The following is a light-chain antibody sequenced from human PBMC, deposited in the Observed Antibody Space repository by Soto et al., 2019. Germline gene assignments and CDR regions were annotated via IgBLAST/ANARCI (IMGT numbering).Light chain of an antibody. J-gene: IGLJ2*01. CDR1: SSDVGGYNY. Sequence: QSALTQPASVSGSPGQSITISCTGTSSDVGGYNYVSWYQQYPGKDPKLMIYDVSDRPSGISNRFSGSKSGNTASLTISGLQAEDEADYYCSSYTRSSTLVFGGGTKLTVL. CDR2: DVS. V-gene: IGLV2-14*01. CDR3: SSYTRSSTLV.